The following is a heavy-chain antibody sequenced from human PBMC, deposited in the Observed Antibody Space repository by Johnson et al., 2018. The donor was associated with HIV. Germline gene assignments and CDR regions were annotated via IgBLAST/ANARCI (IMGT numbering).Heavy chain of an antibody. CDR1: GFTVGSDY. CDR3: TRSSTVLTPHDI. V-gene: IGHV3-66*02. D-gene: IGHD4-23*01. Sequence: EVQLVESGGGVVRPGGSLRLSCAASGFTVGSDYMSWVRQAPGKGLEWVSGIFGGDTTYYADSVKGRFIISRDNSKNTLYLQMGSLRAEDMAVYYCTRSSTVLTPHDIWGQGTMVTVSS. J-gene: IGHJ3*02. CDR2: IFGGDTT.